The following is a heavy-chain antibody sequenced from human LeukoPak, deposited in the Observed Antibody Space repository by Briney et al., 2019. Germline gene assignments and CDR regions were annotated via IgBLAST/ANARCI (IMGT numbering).Heavy chain of an antibody. D-gene: IGHD5-12*01. CDR1: GLNFPGNA. CDR2: IRGESYGGAA. V-gene: IGHV3-49*03. J-gene: IGHJ5*02. CDR3: TGSGFEH. Sequence: GGSLRLSCTVSGLNFPGNAINWFRQPPGKGLEWVGYIRGESYGGAADFAPSVRDRFTLSRDDSISSAYLQMNNLKIDDTAVYYCTGSGFEHWGQGTRVIVSS.